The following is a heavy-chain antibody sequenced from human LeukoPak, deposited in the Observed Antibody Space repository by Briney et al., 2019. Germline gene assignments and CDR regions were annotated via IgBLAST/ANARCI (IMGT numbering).Heavy chain of an antibody. V-gene: IGHV3-23*01. CDR2: ISGSGGST. J-gene: IGHJ4*02. CDR1: GFTFSSYA. D-gene: IGHD4-23*01. Sequence: PGGSLRLSCAASGFTFSSYAMSWVRQAPGKGLEWVSAISGSGGSTYYADSVKGRFTISRDNSKNTLYLQMNSQRAEDTAVYYCAKDLGGGLRWDMFDYWGQGTLVTVSS. CDR3: AKDLGGGLRWDMFDY.